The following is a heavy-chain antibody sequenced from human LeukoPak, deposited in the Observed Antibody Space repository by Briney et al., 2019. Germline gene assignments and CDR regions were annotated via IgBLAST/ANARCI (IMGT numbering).Heavy chain of an antibody. Sequence: PGGSLRLSCAASGFTFSTYAMSWVRQAPGTGLEWVSAFGGGGNTYYAGSVKGRFTISRDNSKNTLYLQMNGLRAEDTAVYFCAKQSAGSAAWYSLHYDFWGQGTLVTVSS. D-gene: IGHD6-13*01. CDR3: AKQSAGSAAWYSLHYDF. J-gene: IGHJ4*02. V-gene: IGHV3-23*01. CDR2: FGGGGNT. CDR1: GFTFSTYA.